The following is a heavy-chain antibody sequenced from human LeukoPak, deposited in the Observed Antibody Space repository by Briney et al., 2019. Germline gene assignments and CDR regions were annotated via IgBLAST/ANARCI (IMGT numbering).Heavy chain of an antibody. J-gene: IGHJ5*02. V-gene: IGHV4-31*03. CDR3: ARVGPTRILRPFDP. CDR2: IYYSGST. CDR1: GGSISSGGYY. D-gene: IGHD2-15*01. Sequence: SQTLSLTCTVSGGSISSGGYYWSWIRQHPGKGLEWIGYIYYSGSTYYNPSLKSRVTISVDTSKNQFSLKLSSVTAADTAVYYCARVGPTRILRPFDPWGQGTLVTVSS.